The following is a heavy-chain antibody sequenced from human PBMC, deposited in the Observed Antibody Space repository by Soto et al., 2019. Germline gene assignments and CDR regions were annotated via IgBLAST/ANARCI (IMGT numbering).Heavy chain of an antibody. CDR3: ARDVVVVPAAMRAFDI. CDR2: ISAYNGNT. V-gene: IGHV1-18*01. J-gene: IGHJ3*02. Sequence: QVQLVQSGAEVKKPGASVKVSCKASGYTFTGYGISWVRQAPGQGLEWMGWISAYNGNTNYAQKLQGRVTMTTDTSTSTAYMELRSLRSDDTAVYYCARDVVVVPAAMRAFDIWGQGTMVTVSS. CDR1: GYTFTGYG. D-gene: IGHD2-2*01.